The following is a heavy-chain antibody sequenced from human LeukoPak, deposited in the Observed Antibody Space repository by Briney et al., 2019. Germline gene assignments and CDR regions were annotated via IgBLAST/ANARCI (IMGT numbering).Heavy chain of an antibody. CDR3: ARLDSSGWYLGRLDV. V-gene: IGHV4-39*01. CDR2: IYYSGST. J-gene: IGHJ6*02. Sequence: SETLSLTCTVSGGSISSSSYYWGRIRQPPGKGLEWIASIYYSGSTYYNPSLKSRVTISVDTSKNQFSLKLTSVTAADTAVYYCARLDSSGWYLGRLDVWGQGTTVTVSS. CDR1: GGSISSSSYY. D-gene: IGHD6-19*01.